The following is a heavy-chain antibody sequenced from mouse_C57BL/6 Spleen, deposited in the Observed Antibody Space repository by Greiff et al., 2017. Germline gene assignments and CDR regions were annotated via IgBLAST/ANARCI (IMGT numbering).Heavy chain of an antibody. CDR3: ARDGSSPFAY. Sequence: QVQRKESGPELVKPGAAVKISCKASGYAFSSSWMNWVKQRPGKGLEWIGRIYPGDGDTNYNGKFKGKATLTADKSSSTAYMQLSSLTSEDSAVYFCARDGSSPFAYWGQGTLVTVSA. CDR1: GYAFSSSW. V-gene: IGHV1-82*01. J-gene: IGHJ3*01. D-gene: IGHD1-1*01. CDR2: IYPGDGDT.